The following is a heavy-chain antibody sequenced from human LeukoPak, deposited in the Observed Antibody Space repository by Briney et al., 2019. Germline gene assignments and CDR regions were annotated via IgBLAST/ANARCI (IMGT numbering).Heavy chain of an antibody. CDR2: IYSGGST. D-gene: IGHD2-21*02. V-gene: IGHV3-53*01. CDR1: GFTVSSNY. Sequence: PGGSLRLSCAASGFTVSSNYMSWVRQAPGKGLEWVSVIYSGGSTYYADSVKGRFTISRDNSKNTLYLQMNSLRAEDTAVYYCAKTFIFGGDHFQHWGQGTLVTVFS. CDR3: AKTFIFGGDHFQH. J-gene: IGHJ1*01.